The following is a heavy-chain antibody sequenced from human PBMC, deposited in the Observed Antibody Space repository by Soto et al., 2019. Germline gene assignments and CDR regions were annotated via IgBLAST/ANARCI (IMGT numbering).Heavy chain of an antibody. CDR2: ISVYTGNT. V-gene: IGHV1-18*01. J-gene: IGHJ3*02. D-gene: IGHD3-22*01. CDR3: AKDFEVAYYSESSGYWGAFDI. Sequence: ASVKGSCKASGYTFTNYGINWVRQAPGQGLEWMGWISVYTGNTNYAQKFQGRVTMTTDTSTRTVFMELRTLRSDDTAVYYSAKDFEVAYYSESSGYWGAFDIWGQGTMVTVSS. CDR1: GYTFTNYG.